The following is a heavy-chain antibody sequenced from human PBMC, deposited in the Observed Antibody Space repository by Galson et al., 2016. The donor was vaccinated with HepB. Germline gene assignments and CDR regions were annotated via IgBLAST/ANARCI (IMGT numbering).Heavy chain of an antibody. CDR1: GFTFSDYY. V-gene: IGHV3-11*06. J-gene: IGHJ4*02. Sequence: SLRLSCAASGFTFSDYYMSWIRQAPGKGLECISYISSRSTYTNYADSVKGRFTISRDNPKNSLYLQMNNLRADDTAVYYCATTGTGLAARKFDYWGQGILVTVSS. CDR2: ISSRSTYT. D-gene: IGHD6-6*01. CDR3: ATTGTGLAARKFDY.